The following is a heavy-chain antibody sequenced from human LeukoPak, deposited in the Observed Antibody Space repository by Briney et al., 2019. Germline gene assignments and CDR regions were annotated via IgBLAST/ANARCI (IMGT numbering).Heavy chain of an antibody. J-gene: IGHJ4*02. V-gene: IGHV1-8*01. CDR3: ARRPSKYYDILTGYYRSEFDY. Sequence: ASVKVSCKASGYTFTSYDINWVRQATGQGLEWMGWMNRNTGNTGYAQKFQGRVTMTRNTSISTAYMELSSLRSEDTAVYYCARRPSKYYDILTGYYRSEFDYWGQGTLVTVSS. CDR2: MNRNTGNT. D-gene: IGHD3-9*01. CDR1: GYTFTSYD.